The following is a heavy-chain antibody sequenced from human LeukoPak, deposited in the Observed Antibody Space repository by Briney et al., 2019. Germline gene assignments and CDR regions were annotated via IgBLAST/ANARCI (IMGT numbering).Heavy chain of an antibody. J-gene: IGHJ2*01. CDR1: GGSISSGDYY. V-gene: IGHV4-30-4*08. D-gene: IGHD3-3*01. CDR2: IYYSGST. Sequence: SETLSLTCTVSGGSISSGDYYWSWIRQPPGKGLEWIGYIYYSGSTYYNPSLKSRVTISVDTSKNQFSLKLSSVTAADTAVYYCARARAFGVVVWYFDLWGRGTLVTVSS. CDR3: ARARAFGVVVWYFDL.